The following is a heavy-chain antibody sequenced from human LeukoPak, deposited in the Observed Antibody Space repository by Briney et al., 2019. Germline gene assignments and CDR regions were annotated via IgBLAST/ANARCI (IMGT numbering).Heavy chain of an antibody. CDR3: AKDPRTTGTSLYYYYGMDV. J-gene: IGHJ6*02. Sequence: RGSLRLSCAASGFTFSSYWMSWVRQAPGKGLEWVSAISGSGGSTYYADSVKGRFTISRDNSKNTLYLQMNSLRAEDTAVYYCAKDPRTTGTSLYYYYGMDVWGQGTTVTVSS. CDR2: ISGSGGST. CDR1: GFTFSSYW. D-gene: IGHD1-7*01. V-gene: IGHV3-23*01.